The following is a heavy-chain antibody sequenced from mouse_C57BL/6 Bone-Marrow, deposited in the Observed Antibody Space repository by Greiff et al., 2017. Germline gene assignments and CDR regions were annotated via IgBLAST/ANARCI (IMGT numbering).Heavy chain of an antibody. CDR3: ARVGGPDGSWFAY. V-gene: IGHV1-75*01. Sequence: VQLQQSGPELVKPGASVKISCKASGYTFTDYYINWVKQRPGQGLEWIGWIFPGSGSTYYNEKFKGKAKLTVDKSSSTAYMLLSSLTSEDSAVYFCARVGGPDGSWFAYWGQGTLVTVSA. CDR2: IFPGSGST. J-gene: IGHJ3*01. D-gene: IGHD2-3*01. CDR1: GYTFTDYY.